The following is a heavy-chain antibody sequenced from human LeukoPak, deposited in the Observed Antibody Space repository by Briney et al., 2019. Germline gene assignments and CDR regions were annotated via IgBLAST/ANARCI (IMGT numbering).Heavy chain of an antibody. Sequence: PGGSLRLSCAASGFTFSSYAMHWVRQAPGKWLEWVAVISYDGSNKYYADSVKGRFTISRDNSKNTLYLQMNSLRAEDTAVYYCAREGCSGGSCPGPFDYWGQGTLVTVSS. V-gene: IGHV3-30-3*01. CDR1: GFTFSSYA. CDR3: AREGCSGGSCPGPFDY. D-gene: IGHD2-15*01. J-gene: IGHJ4*02. CDR2: ISYDGSNK.